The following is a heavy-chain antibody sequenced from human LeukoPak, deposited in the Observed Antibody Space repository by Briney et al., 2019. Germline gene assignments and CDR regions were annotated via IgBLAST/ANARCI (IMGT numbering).Heavy chain of an antibody. J-gene: IGHJ3*02. CDR1: AFSVSKES. V-gene: IGHV3-66*01. D-gene: IGHD2-15*01. CDR2: IFSGGST. Sequence: GGSLRLSCAASAFSVSKESMSWVRQAPGRGLELVSAIFSGGSTYYADSVKGSLSSSRDKPKNTLYLQMNSLRAEDTALYYCAREMHCSGGSCYGDAFDIWGQGTMVTVSS. CDR3: AREMHCSGGSCYGDAFDI.